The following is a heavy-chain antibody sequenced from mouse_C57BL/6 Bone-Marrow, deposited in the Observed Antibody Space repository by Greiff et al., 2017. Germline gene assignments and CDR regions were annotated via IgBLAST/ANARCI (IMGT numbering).Heavy chain of an antibody. CDR2: IYPGSGST. Sequence: QVQLQQPGAELVKPGASVKMSCKASGYTFTSYWITWVKQRPGQGLEWIGDIYPGSGSTNYNEMFKSKATLTVDTSSSAAYRQLSSLTSEDSAVYSCARQGYGYAMDYWGQGTSVTVSS. CDR3: ARQGYGYAMDY. D-gene: IGHD2-14*01. V-gene: IGHV1-55*01. CDR1: GYTFTSYW. J-gene: IGHJ4*01.